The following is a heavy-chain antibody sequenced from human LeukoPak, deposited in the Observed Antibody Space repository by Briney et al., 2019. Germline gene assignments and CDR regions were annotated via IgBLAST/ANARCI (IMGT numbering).Heavy chain of an antibody. D-gene: IGHD6-6*01. CDR2: IKEDGSEK. Sequence: GGSLRLSCAASGFTFSRDWMSWVRQAPGKGLEWVANIKEDGSEKYYVNSVKGRFTISRDNAKNSLYLQMNILRAEDTAVYYCARDSFYSSSLWGQGTLVTVSS. V-gene: IGHV3-7*01. CDR1: GFTFSRDW. CDR3: ARDSFYSSSL. J-gene: IGHJ4*02.